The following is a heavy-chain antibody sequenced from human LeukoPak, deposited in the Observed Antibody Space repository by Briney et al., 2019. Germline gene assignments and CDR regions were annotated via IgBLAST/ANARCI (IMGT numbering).Heavy chain of an antibody. V-gene: IGHV4-59*11. CDR1: DDSFSSHY. J-gene: IGHJ3*02. CDR3: ARDLVTVTKGFDI. Sequence: SETLSLTCAVSDDSFSSHYWTWIRQPPGKGLEWIGYISYIGSTNYNPSLKSRVAISIDTSRNQFSLRLSSVTAADTAVYYCARDLVTVTKGFDIWGQGTMVSVSS. CDR2: ISYIGST. D-gene: IGHD4-17*01.